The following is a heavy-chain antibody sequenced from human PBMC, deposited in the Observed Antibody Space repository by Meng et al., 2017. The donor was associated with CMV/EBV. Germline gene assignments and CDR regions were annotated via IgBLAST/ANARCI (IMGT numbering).Heavy chain of an antibody. CDR2: IYYSGST. Sequence: SETLSLTCTVSGGSISSYYWSWIRQPPGKGLEWIGYIYYSGSTNYNPSIKSRVTISVDTPKNQFSLKMSSVTAADTAVYYCARGGDDFWSGYYDYWGQGTLVTVSS. CDR1: GGSISSYY. J-gene: IGHJ4*02. CDR3: ARGGDDFWSGYYDY. V-gene: IGHV4-59*01. D-gene: IGHD3-3*01.